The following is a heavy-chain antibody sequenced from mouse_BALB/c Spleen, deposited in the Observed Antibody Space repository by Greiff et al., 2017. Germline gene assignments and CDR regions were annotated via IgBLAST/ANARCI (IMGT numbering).Heavy chain of an antibody. D-gene: IGHD1-1*01. CDR2: ISSGSSTI. Sequence: EVHLVESGGGLVQPGGSRKLSCAASGFTFSSFGMHWVRQAPEKGLEWVAYISSGSSTIYYADTVKGRFPISRDNPKNTLFLQMTSLRSEDTAMYYCARSPHYYGSTNWYFDVWGAGTTVTVSS. CDR3: ARSPHYYGSTNWYFDV. V-gene: IGHV5-17*02. J-gene: IGHJ1*01. CDR1: GFTFSSFG.